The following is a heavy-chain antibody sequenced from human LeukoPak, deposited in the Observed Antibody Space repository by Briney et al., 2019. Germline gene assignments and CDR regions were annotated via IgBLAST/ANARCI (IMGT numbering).Heavy chain of an antibody. Sequence: ASVKVSCKASGYTFTGYYIHWGRQAPGQGLEGMGRINPNSGGTNYVQKSQGRVTMTRDTSISTAYMELSRLRSDDTAVYYCARVGGYGGYNFDYWGQGTLVTVSS. CDR3: ARVGGYGGYNFDY. CDR1: GYTFTGYY. J-gene: IGHJ4*02. V-gene: IGHV1-2*06. D-gene: IGHD5-12*01. CDR2: INPNSGGT.